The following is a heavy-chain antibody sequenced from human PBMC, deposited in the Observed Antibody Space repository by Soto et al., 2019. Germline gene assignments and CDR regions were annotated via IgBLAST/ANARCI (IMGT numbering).Heavy chain of an antibody. D-gene: IGHD2-15*01. CDR1: GYTFTDYY. V-gene: IGHV1-2*02. CDR3: ARGDVRVVASFDP. J-gene: IGHJ5*02. CDR2: INPNSGGT. Sequence: QVQLVQSGAEVKKPGASVKVSCKASGYTFTDYYIHWVRQAPGQGLEWMEWINPNSGGTNYAQKFQGRVTMTRDTSISTAYMELSRLISDDTAVYYCARGDVRVVASFDPWGQGALVTVSS.